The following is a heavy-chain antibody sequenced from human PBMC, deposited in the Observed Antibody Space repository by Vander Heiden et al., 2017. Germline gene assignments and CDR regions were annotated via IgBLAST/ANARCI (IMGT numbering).Heavy chain of an antibody. J-gene: IGHJ6*02. CDR2: IYHSGST. CDR1: GGSISSGGYY. Sequence: QVQLQESGPGLVKPSQTLSLTCTVSGGSISSGGYYWSWVRHHPGKGLEWIGYIYHSGSTYYNPSLKSRVTISVDTSKNQFSLKLSSVTAADTAVYYCASNGASNSGWYYYYAMDVWGQGTSVTVSS. CDR3: ASNGASNSGWYYYYAMDV. D-gene: IGHD6-19*01. V-gene: IGHV4-31*03.